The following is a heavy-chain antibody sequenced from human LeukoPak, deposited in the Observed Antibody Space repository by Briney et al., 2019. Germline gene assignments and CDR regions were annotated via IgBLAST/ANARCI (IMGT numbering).Heavy chain of an antibody. D-gene: IGHD6-19*01. CDR2: IYYSGST. J-gene: IGHJ5*02. V-gene: IGHV4-39*01. CDR1: GGSISSSSYY. CDR3: ARHAPIGGAVAGTGWFEP. Sequence: PSETLSLTCTVSGGSISSSSYYWGWIRQPPGKGMEWIGSIYYSGSTYYNPSLKSRVTISVDTSKNQFSLKLSSVTAADTAVYYCARHAPIGGAVAGTGWFEPWGQGTLVTVSS.